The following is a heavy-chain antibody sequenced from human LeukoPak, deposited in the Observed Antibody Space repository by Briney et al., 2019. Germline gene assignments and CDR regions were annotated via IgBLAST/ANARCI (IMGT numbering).Heavy chain of an antibody. J-gene: IGHJ4*02. D-gene: IGHD4-17*01. V-gene: IGHV3-64*01. CDR2: ISSNGGST. Sequence: PGGSLRLSCAASGFTFSSYAMHWVRQAPGKGLEYVSAISSNGGSTYYANSVKGRFTISRDNSKNTLYLQMNSLRAEDTAVYYCAKGPMTTVTTSPDYWGQGTLVTVSS. CDR3: AKGPMTTVTTSPDY. CDR1: GFTFSSYA.